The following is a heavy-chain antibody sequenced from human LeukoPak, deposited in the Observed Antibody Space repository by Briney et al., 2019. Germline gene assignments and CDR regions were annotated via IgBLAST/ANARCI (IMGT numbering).Heavy chain of an antibody. J-gene: IGHJ3*02. CDR3: SRRLYYYDSSPARAFDI. D-gene: IGHD3-22*01. Sequence: GGSLRLSGAASGFTFSGTAIHWVRQASGKGLEWVGRIRSKANTYATAYAASVKGRFTISRDDSKNTAYLQMNSLKTEDTAVYYCSRRLYYYDSSPARAFDIWGQGTMVTVSS. CDR1: GFTFSGTA. V-gene: IGHV3-73*01. CDR2: IRSKANTYAT.